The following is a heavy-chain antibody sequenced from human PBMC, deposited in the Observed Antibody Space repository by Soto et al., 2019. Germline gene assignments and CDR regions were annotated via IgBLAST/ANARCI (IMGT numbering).Heavy chain of an antibody. CDR1: GYTFTGYY. Sequence: GASVKVSCKASGYTFTGYYMHWVRQAPGQGLEWMGRINPNSGGTNYAQKFQGRVTMTRDTSISTAYMELSRLRSDDTAVYYCASQRYCSSTSCYPTDYWGQGTLVTVSS. CDR3: ASQRYCSSTSCYPTDY. V-gene: IGHV1-2*06. D-gene: IGHD2-2*01. J-gene: IGHJ4*02. CDR2: INPNSGGT.